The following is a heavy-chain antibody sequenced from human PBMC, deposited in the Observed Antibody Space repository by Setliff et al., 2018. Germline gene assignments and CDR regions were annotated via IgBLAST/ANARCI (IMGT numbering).Heavy chain of an antibody. CDR2: IYYSGST. CDR3: ARGETTYYDYVWGSYRYWTGGYFDY. Sequence: SETLSLTCTVSGGSISSGDYYWSWIRQPPGKGLEWIGYIYYSGSTYYNPSLKSRVTISVDTSKNQFSLKLSSATAADTAVYYCARGETTYYDYVWGSYRYWTGGYFDYWGQGTLVTVSS. J-gene: IGHJ4*02. CDR1: GGSISSGDYY. V-gene: IGHV4-30-4*08. D-gene: IGHD3-16*02.